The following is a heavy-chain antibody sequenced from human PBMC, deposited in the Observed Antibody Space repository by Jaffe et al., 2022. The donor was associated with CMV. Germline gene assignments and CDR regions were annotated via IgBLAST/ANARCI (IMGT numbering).Heavy chain of an antibody. CDR1: AYTFSTFG. CDR3: GTAGSGSYHHFQYAMDV. J-gene: IGHJ6*02. CDR2: ISAYNGAT. V-gene: IGHV1-18*01. D-gene: IGHD3-10*01. Sequence: QVQLVQSGAEVKMPGASVTVSCKASAYTFSTFGITWVRQAPGQGLEWMGWISAYNGATNYAQSLQGRVTMTTDTSTSTAYMEVRSLTSDDTAVYYCGTAGSGSYHHFQYAMDVWGQGTTVTVSS.